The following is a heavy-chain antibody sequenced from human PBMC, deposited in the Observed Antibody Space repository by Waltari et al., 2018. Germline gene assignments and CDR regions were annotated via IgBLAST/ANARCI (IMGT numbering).Heavy chain of an antibody. V-gene: IGHV3-53*01. CDR1: GFTVNSNY. CDR3: ARHVSGPTRAAFDV. J-gene: IGHJ3*01. Sequence: EVQLVESGGGLIQPGGSLRLSCVGSGFTVNSNYMSWVRQVPGKGLEWVSNIPLGTNANYAESVRGRFTSSRDNSKDTLYLQMNSLRVEDTAVYFCARHVSGPTRAAFDVWGQGTMVTVSS. CDR2: IPLGTNA. D-gene: IGHD6-19*01.